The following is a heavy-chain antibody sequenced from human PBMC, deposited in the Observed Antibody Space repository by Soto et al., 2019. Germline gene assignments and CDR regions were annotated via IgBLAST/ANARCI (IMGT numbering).Heavy chain of an antibody. Sequence: EVRLVESGGGLVQPGGSLRLSCAASGFTFSNSWMHWVRQPPGKGPVWVARINSDGTITNYADSVKGRFTISRDNAKDTLYLQMNSLGAEDTAVYYCTNWNHVDYWGQGTLVTVSS. V-gene: IGHV3-74*01. CDR1: GFTFSNSW. J-gene: IGHJ4*02. D-gene: IGHD1-1*01. CDR3: TNWNHVDY. CDR2: INSDGTIT.